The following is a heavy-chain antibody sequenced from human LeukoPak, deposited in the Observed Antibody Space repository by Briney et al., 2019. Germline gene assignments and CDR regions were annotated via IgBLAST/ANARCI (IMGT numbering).Heavy chain of an antibody. CDR1: GYTLTELS. CDR2: FDPEDGET. V-gene: IGHV1-24*01. J-gene: IGHJ3*02. CDR3: ATSGSYKRDDAFDI. Sequence: GASVKVSCKVSGYTLTELSMHWVRRAAGKGLEWMGGFDPEDGETIYAQKFQGRVTMTEDTSTDTAYMELSSLRSEDTAVYYCATSGSYKRDDAFDIWGQGTMVTVSS. D-gene: IGHD1-26*01.